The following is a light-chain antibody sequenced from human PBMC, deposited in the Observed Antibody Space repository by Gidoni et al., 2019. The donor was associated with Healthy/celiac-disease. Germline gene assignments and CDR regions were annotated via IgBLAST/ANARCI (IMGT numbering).Light chain of an antibody. CDR3: MQALQTRT. CDR2: LGS. CDR1: QSLLHSNGYNY. J-gene: IGKJ1*01. Sequence: DIVMTQSPLSLPVTPGEPASISCRSSQSLLHSNGYNYLDWYLQKPGQSPQLLIYLGSNRASGVPDRFSGSGSGTDFTLKISRVEAEDVWVYYCMQALQTRTFXQXTKVEIK. V-gene: IGKV2-28*01.